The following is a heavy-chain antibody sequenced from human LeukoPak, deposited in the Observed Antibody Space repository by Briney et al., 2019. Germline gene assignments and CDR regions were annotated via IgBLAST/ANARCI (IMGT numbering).Heavy chain of an antibody. J-gene: IGHJ3*02. D-gene: IGHD3-22*01. CDR3: ARDPFTLYYYDSSGQAAFDI. V-gene: IGHV4-34*01. Sequence: SETLSLTCAVYGGSFSGYYWSWIRQPPGKGLEWIGEINHSGSTNYNPSLKSRVTISVDTSKNQFSLKLSSVTAADTAVYYCARDPFTLYYYDSSGQAAFDIWGQGTMVTVSS. CDR2: INHSGST. CDR1: GGSFSGYY.